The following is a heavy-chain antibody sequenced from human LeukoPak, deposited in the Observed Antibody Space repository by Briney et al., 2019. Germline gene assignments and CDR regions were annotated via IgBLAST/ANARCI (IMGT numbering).Heavy chain of an antibody. CDR1: GYTFTSYD. D-gene: IGHD5-12*01. J-gene: IGHJ5*02. CDR3: ARGRTSAGGYSGHDWGDWFDP. CDR2: MNPNSGNT. Sequence: ASVKVSCKASGYTFTSYDINWVRQATGQGLEWMGWMNPNSGNTGYAQKFQGRVTMTRNTSISTAYMELSSLRSEDTAVYYCARGRTSAGGYSGHDWGDWFDPWGQGTLVTVSS. V-gene: IGHV1-8*01.